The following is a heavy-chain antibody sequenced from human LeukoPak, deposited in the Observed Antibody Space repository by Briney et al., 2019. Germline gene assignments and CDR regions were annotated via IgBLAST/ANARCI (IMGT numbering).Heavy chain of an antibody. CDR2: FDPEHGET. J-gene: IGHJ4*02. Sequence: ASVKVSCKVSGYTLTELSMHGVRHAPGKGHEWRGGFDPEHGETIYAQKYQGRVTMTEDTSIDTVYRELSSLRSEDTAVYYCATDRVGYCSGGSCYSRSSALDYWGQGTLVTVSS. CDR3: ATDRVGYCSGGSCYSRSSALDY. CDR1: GYTLTELS. D-gene: IGHD2-15*01. V-gene: IGHV1-24*01.